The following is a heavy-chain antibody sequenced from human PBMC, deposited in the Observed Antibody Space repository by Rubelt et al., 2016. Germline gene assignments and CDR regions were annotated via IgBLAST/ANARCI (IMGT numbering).Heavy chain of an antibody. J-gene: IGHJ4*02. CDR3: ARDEKSIAAASIDY. Sequence: QVQLVQSGAEVKKPGSSVKVSCKASGGTFSSYAISWVRPAPGQGLEWMGRIIPILGIANYARKFQGRVTMTTDTSTGTAYMELRSLRSDDTAVYYCARDEKSIAAASIDYWGQGTLVTVSS. V-gene: IGHV1-69*04. CDR2: IIPILGIA. CDR1: GGTFSSYA. D-gene: IGHD6-13*01.